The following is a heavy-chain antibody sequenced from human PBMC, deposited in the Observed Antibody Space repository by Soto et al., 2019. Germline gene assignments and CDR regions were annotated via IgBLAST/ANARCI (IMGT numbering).Heavy chain of an antibody. D-gene: IGHD2-2*01. Sequence: LRLSCVASGFTFSSYGMHWVRQAPGKGLEWVALIWYDEGTEYYADSVKGRFTISRDNSKDTLYLQMNSLRVEDTAVYYCVKRRYCPSTTCFDFWGQRTLVTVSS. CDR3: VKRRYCPSTTCFDF. CDR1: GFTFSSYG. J-gene: IGHJ4*01. CDR2: IWYDEGTE. V-gene: IGHV3-33*06.